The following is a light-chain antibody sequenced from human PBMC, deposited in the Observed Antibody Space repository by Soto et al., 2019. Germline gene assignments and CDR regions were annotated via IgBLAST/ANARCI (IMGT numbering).Light chain of an antibody. CDR1: QSISTN. Sequence: EIVMTQSPVTLTVSPGERATLYCRASQSISTNLAWHQQKPGQAPRLLIYGASTRATGIPARFSGSGSGTEFTLTISSLQSEDLAVYYCQQFNNWPWTFGQGTKV. CDR2: GAS. V-gene: IGKV3-15*01. J-gene: IGKJ1*01. CDR3: QQFNNWPWT.